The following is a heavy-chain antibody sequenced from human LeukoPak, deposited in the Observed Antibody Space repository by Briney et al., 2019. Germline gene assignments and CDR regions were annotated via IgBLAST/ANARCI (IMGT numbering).Heavy chain of an antibody. CDR3: ARYYYDSSGYSSDY. V-gene: IGHV3-21*01. CDR2: ISSSSSYI. D-gene: IGHD3-22*01. J-gene: IGHJ4*02. CDR1: GFTVSSNY. Sequence: GGSLRLSCAASGFTVSSNYMSWVRQAPGKGLEWVSSISSSSSYIYYADSVKGRFTISRDNAKNSLYLQMNSLRAEDTAVYYCARYYYDSSGYSSDYWGQGTLVTVSS.